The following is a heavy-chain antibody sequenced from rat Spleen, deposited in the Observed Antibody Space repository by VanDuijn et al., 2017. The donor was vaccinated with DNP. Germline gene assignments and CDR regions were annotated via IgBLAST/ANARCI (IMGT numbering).Heavy chain of an antibody. CDR3: ARGGNGGYLY. CDR2: INTGSGGT. V-gene: IGHV1-43*01. CDR1: GYTFTTYY. J-gene: IGHJ2*01. D-gene: IGHD1-11*01. Sequence: QVQLQQSGAELAKPGSSVMISCRASGYTFTTYYIGWIKQTTGQGLEYIGYINTGSGGTNYNEKFKGKATLTVDKSSSTAFMQLSSLTPDDSAVYYCARGGNGGYLYWGQGVMVTVSS.